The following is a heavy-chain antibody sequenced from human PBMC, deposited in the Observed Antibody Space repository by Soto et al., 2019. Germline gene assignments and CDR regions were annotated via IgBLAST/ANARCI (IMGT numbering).Heavy chain of an antibody. CDR2: IIPIFGTA. Sequence: QVQLVQSGAEVKKPGSSVKVSCKASGGTFSSYAISWVRQAPGQGLEWMGGIIPIFGTANYAQKFQGRVTITSDESTSTAYMELSSLRSEDTAVYYCARTYSSLMGPDDLGPFDPWGQGTLVTVSS. D-gene: IGHD6-6*01. V-gene: IGHV1-69*01. CDR1: GGTFSSYA. J-gene: IGHJ5*02. CDR3: ARTYSSLMGPDDLGPFDP.